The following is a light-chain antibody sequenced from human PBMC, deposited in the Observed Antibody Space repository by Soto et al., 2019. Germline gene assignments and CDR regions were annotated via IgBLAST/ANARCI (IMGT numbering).Light chain of an antibody. CDR2: DVS. CDR3: TSFPKSNTFV. J-gene: IGLJ1*01. CDR1: SNDVGHFNY. Sequence: QSAPAQPASVSGSPGQSITISCTGTSNDVGHFNYVSCFQQHPGKAPKLLIFDVSNWPSVVSDRFAGSKSVNTASLTISVLHLEDQADYSCTSFPKSNTFVFGSGTKVPVL. V-gene: IGLV2-14*03.